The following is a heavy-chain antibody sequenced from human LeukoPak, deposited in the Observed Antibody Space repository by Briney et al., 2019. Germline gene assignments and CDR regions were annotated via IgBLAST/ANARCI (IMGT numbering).Heavy chain of an antibody. V-gene: IGHV7-4-1*02. D-gene: IGHD5-18*01. CDR2: INTNTGNP. Sequence: GASVKVSCKASGYTFTRYAMNWVRQAPGQGLEWMGWINTNTGNPTYAQGFTGRFVFSLDTSVSTAYLQISSLKAEDTAVYYCARSGYSYGYGYGNNWFDPWGQGTLVTVSS. J-gene: IGHJ5*02. CDR1: GYTFTRYA. CDR3: ARSGYSYGYGYGNNWFDP.